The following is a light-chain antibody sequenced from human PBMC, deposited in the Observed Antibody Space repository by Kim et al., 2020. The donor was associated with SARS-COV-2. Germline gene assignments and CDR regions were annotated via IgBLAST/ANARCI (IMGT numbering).Light chain of an antibody. CDR3: QAWDTSTVL. Sequence: GDYYTSWHQQKPGQSPVLLIYHDTRRPSGIPERFSGSTSQNPATLTISGTQAMDEADYYCQAWDTSTVLFGGGTQLTVL. J-gene: IGLJ3*02. CDR2: HDT. V-gene: IGLV3-1*01. CDR1: GDYY.